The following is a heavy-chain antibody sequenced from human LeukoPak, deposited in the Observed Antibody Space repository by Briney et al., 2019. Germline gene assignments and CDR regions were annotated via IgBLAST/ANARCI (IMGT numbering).Heavy chain of an antibody. CDR3: AREEEYSGYDKSWFDP. Sequence: GGSLRLSCAASGFTFSSYGMHWVRQAPGKGLEWVAVIWYDGSNKYYADSVKGRFTISRDNSKNTLYPQMNSLRAEDTAVYYCAREEEYSGYDKSWFDPWGQGTLVTVSS. CDR1: GFTFSSYG. V-gene: IGHV3-33*01. D-gene: IGHD5-12*01. CDR2: IWYDGSNK. J-gene: IGHJ5*02.